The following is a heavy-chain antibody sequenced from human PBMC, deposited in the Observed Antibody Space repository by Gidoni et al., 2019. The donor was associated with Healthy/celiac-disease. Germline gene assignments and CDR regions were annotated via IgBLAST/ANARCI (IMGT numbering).Heavy chain of an antibody. CDR3: AKDLSVAGAEENDY. V-gene: IGHV3-23*04. J-gene: IGHJ4*02. Sequence: EVQLVESGGGLVQPGGSLRLSCEASGSTFSRYAMSWVRQAPGKGLGWVAAISGSCDITYCADSVKGRFTISRDNSKNTLYLQMNSLRAEDTAVYYCAKDLSVAGAEENDYWGQGTLVTVSS. CDR2: ISGSCDIT. CDR1: GSTFSRYA. D-gene: IGHD6-19*01.